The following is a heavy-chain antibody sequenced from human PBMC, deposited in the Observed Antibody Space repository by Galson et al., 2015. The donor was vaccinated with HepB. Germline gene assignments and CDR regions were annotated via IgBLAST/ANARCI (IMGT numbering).Heavy chain of an antibody. J-gene: IGHJ6*03. V-gene: IGHV1-18*01. D-gene: IGHD3-9*01. CDR1: GYTFTSYG. Sequence: SVKVSCKASGYTFTSYGISWVRQAPGQGLEWMGWISAYNGNTNYAQKLQGRVTMTTDTSTSTAYMELSSLRSEDTAVYYCARDRYILTGYYKPQYYYYMDVWGKGTTVTVSS. CDR2: ISAYNGNT. CDR3: ARDRYILTGYYKPQYYYYMDV.